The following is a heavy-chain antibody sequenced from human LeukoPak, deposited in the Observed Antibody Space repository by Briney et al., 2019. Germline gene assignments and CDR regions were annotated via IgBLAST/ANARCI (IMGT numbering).Heavy chain of an antibody. CDR1: GGTFSSYA. Sequence: ASVKVSCKASGGTFSSYAISWVRQAPGQGLEWMGGIIPIFGTANYAQKFQGRVTITTDESTSTASMELSSLRSEDTAVYYCARVWVVPRYDFWSWGPNAFDIWGQGTMVTVSS. CDR3: ARVWVVPRYDFWSWGPNAFDI. D-gene: IGHD3-3*01. J-gene: IGHJ3*02. V-gene: IGHV1-69*05. CDR2: IIPIFGTA.